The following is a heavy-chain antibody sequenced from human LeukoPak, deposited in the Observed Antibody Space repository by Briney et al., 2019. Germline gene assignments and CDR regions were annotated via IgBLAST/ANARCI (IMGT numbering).Heavy chain of an antibody. D-gene: IGHD1-1*01. CDR2: INPNSGDT. CDR1: GFTFRGYY. J-gene: IGHJ4*02. CDR3: ARDRHWNQGNFDY. Sequence: ASVKVSCKTSGFTFRGYYIHWVRQAPGQGLEWMGWINPNSGDTNYAQKFQGRVTMTRDTSINTAFMELSRLRSDDTAVYYCARDRHWNQGNFDYWGQGTLVTVSS. V-gene: IGHV1-2*02.